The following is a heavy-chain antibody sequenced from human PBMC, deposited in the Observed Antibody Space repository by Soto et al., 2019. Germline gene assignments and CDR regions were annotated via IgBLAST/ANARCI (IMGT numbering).Heavy chain of an antibody. Sequence: QVQLVQSGAEVKKPGASVKVSCKASGYTFTNYAISWVRQAPGQGLEWMGWISAYNGNTNYAQKLQGRVTMTTDTSTSSASLELRSLRSDDTAVYYCARAWFGDFVYYFDYWGQGTLFTVSS. CDR1: GYTFTNYA. D-gene: IGHD3-10*01. V-gene: IGHV1-18*01. CDR3: ARAWFGDFVYYFDY. J-gene: IGHJ4*02. CDR2: ISAYNGNT.